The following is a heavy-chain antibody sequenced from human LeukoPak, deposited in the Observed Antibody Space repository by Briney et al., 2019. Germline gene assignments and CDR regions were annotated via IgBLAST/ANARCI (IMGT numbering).Heavy chain of an antibody. J-gene: IGHJ3*02. CDR3: AKDRVYYYDSSGDGIDAFDI. D-gene: IGHD3-22*01. CDR2: ISGSGGST. V-gene: IGHV3-23*01. Sequence: GASLRLSCAASGFTFSRYAMSWVRQAPGKGLEWVSAISGSGGSTYYADSVKGRFTISRDNSKNTLYLQMNSLRAEDTAVYYCAKDRVYYYDSSGDGIDAFDIWGQGTMVTVSS. CDR1: GFTFSRYA.